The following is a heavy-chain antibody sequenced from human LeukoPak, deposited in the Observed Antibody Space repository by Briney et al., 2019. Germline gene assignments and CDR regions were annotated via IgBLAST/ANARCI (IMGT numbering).Heavy chain of an antibody. CDR2: IYSGGST. CDR1: GFTVSSNY. J-gene: IGHJ4*02. CDR3: AREGSGDYVDY. V-gene: IGHV3-66*01. Sequence: PGGSLRLSCAASGFTVSSNYMSWVRQAPGKGLEWVSVIYSGGSTYYADSVKGRFTISRDNSKNTLYLQMNSLRAEDTAVYYCAREGSGDYVDYWGQGTLVTVSS. D-gene: IGHD3-10*01.